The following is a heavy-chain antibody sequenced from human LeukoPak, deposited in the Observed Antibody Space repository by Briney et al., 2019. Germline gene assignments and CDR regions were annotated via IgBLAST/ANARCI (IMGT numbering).Heavy chain of an antibody. J-gene: IGHJ4*02. D-gene: IGHD3-22*01. Sequence: SVKVSCKASGYTFTSYGISWVRQAPGQGLEWMGRIIPIFGTANYAQKFQGRVTITTDESTSTAYMELSSLRSEDTAVYYCATDDPLGSGYYFTYWGQGTLVTVSS. CDR1: GYTFTSYG. V-gene: IGHV1-69*05. CDR3: ATDDPLGSGYYFTY. CDR2: IIPIFGTA.